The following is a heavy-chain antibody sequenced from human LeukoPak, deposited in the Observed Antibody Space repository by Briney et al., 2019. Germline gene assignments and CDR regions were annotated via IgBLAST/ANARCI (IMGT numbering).Heavy chain of an antibody. CDR1: GGPFSGYY. CDR2: INHSGST. V-gene: IGHV4-34*01. J-gene: IGHJ4*02. CDR3: ARGSGPCGGDCYPFDY. Sequence: SETLSLTCAVYGGPFSGYYWSWIRQPPGKGLEWIGEINHSGSTNYNPSLKSRVTISVDTSKNQFSLKLSSVTAADTAVYYCARGSGPCGGDCYPFDYWGQGTLVTVSS. D-gene: IGHD2-21*02.